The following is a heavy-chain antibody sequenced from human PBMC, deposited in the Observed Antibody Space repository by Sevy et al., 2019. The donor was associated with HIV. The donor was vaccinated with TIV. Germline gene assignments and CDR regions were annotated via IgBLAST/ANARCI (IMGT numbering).Heavy chain of an antibody. CDR1: GFTFSSYS. D-gene: IGHD3-10*01. CDR2: ISISGRMI. J-gene: IGHJ4*02. CDR3: AREVDGVRGVYDY. V-gene: IGHV3-48*04. Sequence: GGSLRLSCAASGFTFSSYSMNWVRQAPGKGLEWVSSISISGRMISYADSVKGRFTISRDNAKNSLYLQMSSLRADDTAVYYCAREVDGVRGVYDYWGQGTLVTVSS.